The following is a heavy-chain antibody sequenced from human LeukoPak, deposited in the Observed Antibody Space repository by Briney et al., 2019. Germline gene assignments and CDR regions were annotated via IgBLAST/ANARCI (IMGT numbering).Heavy chain of an antibody. V-gene: IGHV4-59*01. J-gene: IGHJ6*02. CDR3: ARDPGGMDV. CDR1: GGSISNYY. Sequence: KTSEILSLTCTVSGGSISNYYWSWIRQPPGKGLEWIGYIYYSGNTNYNPSLKSRVTISVDTSKNQFSLKLSSVTAADTAVYYCARDPGGMDVWGQGTTVTVSS. CDR2: IYYSGNT.